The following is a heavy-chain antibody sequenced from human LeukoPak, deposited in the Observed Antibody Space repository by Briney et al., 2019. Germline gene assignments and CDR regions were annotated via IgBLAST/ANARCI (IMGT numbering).Heavy chain of an antibody. J-gene: IGHJ4*02. CDR2: INHSGST. Sequence: SETLSLTCAVYGGSFSGYYWSWIRQPPGKGLEWIGEINHSGSTNYNPSLKNRVTISVDTSKNQFSLKLSSVTAADTAVYYCARVRDCGGGSCFSYLDYWGQGTLVTVSS. CDR3: ARVRDCGGGSCFSYLDY. D-gene: IGHD2-15*01. CDR1: GGSFSGYY. V-gene: IGHV4-34*01.